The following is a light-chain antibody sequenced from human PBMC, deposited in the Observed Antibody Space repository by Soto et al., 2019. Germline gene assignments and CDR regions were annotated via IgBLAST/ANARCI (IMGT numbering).Light chain of an antibody. CDR2: TTS. Sequence: AIQLTQSPSSRAASVGDRVTITCRASQAISRALSWYQQKPGNAPKLLIYTTSNLLSGVPSSFSASGSDTEFTLTVSSLQPEDYATYYCQQHYNYPLSFGGGTKVHI. CDR1: QAISRA. J-gene: IGKJ4*01. V-gene: IGKV1D-13*01. CDR3: QQHYNYPLS.